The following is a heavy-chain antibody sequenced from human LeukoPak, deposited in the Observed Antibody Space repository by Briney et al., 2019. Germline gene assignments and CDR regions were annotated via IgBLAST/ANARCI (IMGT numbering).Heavy chain of an antibody. CDR2: ISGSGGII. Sequence: GGSLRLSCAASGFTFNNYAMSWVRQAPGKGLEWGSAISGSGGIIYYADSVKGRFTISRDNSKNTLYLQMNSLRAEDTALYYCASLDYFDSSDYGDYWGQGTLVTVSS. J-gene: IGHJ4*02. CDR1: GFTFNNYA. CDR3: ASLDYFDSSDYGDY. V-gene: IGHV3-23*01. D-gene: IGHD3-22*01.